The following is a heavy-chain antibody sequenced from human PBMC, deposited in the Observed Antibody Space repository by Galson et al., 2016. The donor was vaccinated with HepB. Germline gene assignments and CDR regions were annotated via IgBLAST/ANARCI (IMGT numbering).Heavy chain of an antibody. V-gene: IGHV4-4*02. CDR1: GGSIGNSHC. CDR3: ASTGTSWYGPRLDS. D-gene: IGHD6-13*01. J-gene: IGHJ4*02. CDR2: IFHSGNT. Sequence: SETLSLTCAVSGGSIGNSHCWSWVRQPPGAGLEWIGEIFHSGNTYYNPSLKSRVTVSLDKSKNLFSLKMTSVTAADTAVYYCASTGTSWYGPRLDSWGQGTLVTVSS.